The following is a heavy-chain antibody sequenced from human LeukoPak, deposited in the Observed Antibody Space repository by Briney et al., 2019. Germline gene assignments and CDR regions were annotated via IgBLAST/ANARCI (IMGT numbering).Heavy chain of an antibody. CDR2: ISGNDGDT. CDR3: ARDVPDFWSGFDY. Sequence: ASVKVSCKASGYTFTSYYMHWVRQAPGQGLEWMGQISGNDGDTNYAQKFQGRVTMTTDTATSTAYVELTSLRSDDTAVYYCARDVPDFWSGFDYWGQGTLVTVSP. D-gene: IGHD3-3*01. V-gene: IGHV1-18*04. J-gene: IGHJ4*02. CDR1: GYTFTSYY.